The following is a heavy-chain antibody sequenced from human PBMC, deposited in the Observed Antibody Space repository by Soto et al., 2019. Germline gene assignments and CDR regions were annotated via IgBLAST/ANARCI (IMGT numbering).Heavy chain of an antibody. CDR1: GYSFTTYW. CDR2: IYPGDSDT. D-gene: IGHD6-19*01. CDR3: ARPFDTSGWYDH. J-gene: IGHJ5*02. Sequence: GESLKISCKGSGYSFTTYWIAWVRQMPGKGLECMGIIYPGDSDTRYSPSLQGQVTISADKSINTAYLQWSSLKASDSAIYYCARPFDTSGWYDHWGQGTLVTVSS. V-gene: IGHV5-51*01.